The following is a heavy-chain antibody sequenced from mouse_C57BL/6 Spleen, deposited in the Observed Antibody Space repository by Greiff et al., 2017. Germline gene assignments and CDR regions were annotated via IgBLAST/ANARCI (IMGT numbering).Heavy chain of an antibody. V-gene: IGHV6-3*01. J-gene: IGHJ2*01. Sequence: EVQLQESGGGLVQPGGSMNPPCFPSEFTFGNSWMNWVRQSQEKGLGWFAQIRLKSDNYATHYAESVKGRFTISRDDSKSSVYLQMNNLRAEDTGIYYCTEKVADYWGQGTTLTVSS. CDR2: IRLKSDNYAT. CDR3: TEKVADY. CDR1: EFTFGNSW. D-gene: IGHD1-1*02.